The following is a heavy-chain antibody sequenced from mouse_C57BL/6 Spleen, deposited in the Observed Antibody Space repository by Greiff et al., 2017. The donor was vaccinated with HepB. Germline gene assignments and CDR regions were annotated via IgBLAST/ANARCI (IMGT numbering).Heavy chain of an antibody. CDR3: ARSAYGFDY. D-gene: IGHD1-1*02. V-gene: IGHV1-7*01. CDR2: INPSSGYT. CDR1: GYTFTSYW. Sequence: QVQLKESGAELAKPGASAKLSCKASGYTFTSYWIHWVKQRPGQGLEWIGYINPSSGYTKYNQKFKDKATLTADKSSSTAYMRLSSLTYEDSAVYYCARSAYGFDYWSQGTTRTGTS. J-gene: IGHJ2*01.